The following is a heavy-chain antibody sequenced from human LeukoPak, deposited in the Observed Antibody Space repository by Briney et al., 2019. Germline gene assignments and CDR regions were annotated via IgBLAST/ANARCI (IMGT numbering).Heavy chain of an antibody. CDR3: ARTMGYNWNYGYYYYYMDV. CDR1: GDSVSSNSAA. Sequence: SQTLSLTCAISGDSVSSNSAAWNWIRQSPARGLEWLGRTYYRSKWYNDYAVSVKSRITINPDTSKNQFSLQLNSVTPEDTAVYYCARTMGYNWNYGYYYYYMDVWGKGTTVTVSS. J-gene: IGHJ6*03. D-gene: IGHD1-7*01. CDR2: TYYRSKWYN. V-gene: IGHV6-1*01.